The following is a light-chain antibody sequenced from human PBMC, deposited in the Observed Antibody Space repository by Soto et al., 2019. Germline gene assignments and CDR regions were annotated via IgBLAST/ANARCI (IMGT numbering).Light chain of an antibody. V-gene: IGKV1-39*01. CDR3: QEGYTTPFT. J-gene: IGKJ4*01. Sequence: IQMTQSPSSLSASEGDRVAITCRASQNISNYLNWYQQKPGKAPNLLIYAASSLQSGVPSRFSGSGSGTEFTLIISSLQAEDFATYFCQEGYTTPFTFGGGTKLDIK. CDR1: QNISNY. CDR2: AAS.